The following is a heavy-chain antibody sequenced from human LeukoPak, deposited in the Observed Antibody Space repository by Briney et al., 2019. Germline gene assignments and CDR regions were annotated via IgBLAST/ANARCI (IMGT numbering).Heavy chain of an antibody. CDR1: GYTFTDYY. CDR3: ARGRAAAVHFDY. J-gene: IGHJ4*02. V-gene: IGHV1-2*02. CDR2: INPNSGGT. Sequence: ASVKVSCKASGYTFTDYYMHWVRQAPGQGLEWMGWINPNSGGTNYAQKFQGRVTMTTDTSISTAYMELSRLRSDDTAVYYCARGRAAAVHFDYWGQGTLVTVSS. D-gene: IGHD6-13*01.